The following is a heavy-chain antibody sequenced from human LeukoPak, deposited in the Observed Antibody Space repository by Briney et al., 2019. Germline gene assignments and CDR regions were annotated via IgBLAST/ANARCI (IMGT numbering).Heavy chain of an antibody. J-gene: IGHJ6*03. V-gene: IGHV4-39*07. CDR2: IYYSGST. Sequence: SETLSLTCTVSGGSISSSSYYWGWIRQPPGKGLEWIGSIYYSGSTYYNPSLKSRVTISVDTSKNQFSLKLSSVTAADTAVYYCASQSSGSGWSDYYYYYYMDVWGKGTTVTISS. CDR3: ASQSSGSGWSDYYYYYYMDV. CDR1: GGSISSSSYY. D-gene: IGHD6-19*01.